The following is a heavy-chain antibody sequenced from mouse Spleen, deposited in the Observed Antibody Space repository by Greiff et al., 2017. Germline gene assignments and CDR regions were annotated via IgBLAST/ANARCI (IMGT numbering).Heavy chain of an antibody. CDR2: IDPANGNT. CDR1: GFNIKDTY. CDR3: AYAMDY. J-gene: IGHJ4*01. Sequence: EVQLQESGAELVKPGASVKLSCTASGFNIKDTYMHWVKQRPEQGLEWIGRIDPANGNTKYDPKFQGKATITADTSSNTAYLQLSSLTSEDTAVYYCAYAMDYWGQGTSVTVSS. V-gene: IGHV14-3*02.